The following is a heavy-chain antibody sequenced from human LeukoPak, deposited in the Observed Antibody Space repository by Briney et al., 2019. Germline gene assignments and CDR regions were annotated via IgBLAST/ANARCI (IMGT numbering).Heavy chain of an antibody. D-gene: IGHD2-21*02. J-gene: IGHJ3*02. Sequence: SQTLSLTCVISGDRISNSNDAWTWIRQSPSRGLEWLGRTYYRSKWYNDYAVSVKSRITINPDTSKNQFSLQLNSVTPEDTAVYYCAKTTVLATAVVKYDVFDTRGQGTMVTVSS. CDR3: AKTTVLATAVVKYDVFDT. CDR1: GDRISNSNDA. V-gene: IGHV6-1*01. CDR2: TYYRSKWYN.